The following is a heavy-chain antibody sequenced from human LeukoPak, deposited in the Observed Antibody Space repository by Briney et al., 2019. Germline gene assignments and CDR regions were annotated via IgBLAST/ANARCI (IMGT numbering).Heavy chain of an antibody. CDR1: GGSILSSSYY. J-gene: IGHJ4*02. D-gene: IGHD3-10*01. CDR3: ARGPAYYYGLGSHLDY. CDR2: IYYGGST. Sequence: SETLSLTCTVSGGSILSSSYYWGWIRQPPGKGLEWIGSIYYGGSTDYNPSLKSRVIISVDTSKNQFSLKLSSVTAADTAVYYCARGPAYYYGLGSHLDYWGQGTLVTVSS. V-gene: IGHV4-39*07.